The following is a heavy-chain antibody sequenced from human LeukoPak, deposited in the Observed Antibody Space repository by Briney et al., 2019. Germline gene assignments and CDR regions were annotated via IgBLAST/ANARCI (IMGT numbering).Heavy chain of an antibody. D-gene: IGHD1-1*01. V-gene: IGHV4-59*11. Sequence: SETLSLTCTVSGGSISSHYWSWIRQPPGEGLEWIGYIYYSGSTNYNPSLKSRVTISEDTSKIQFYLKLTSVTAADTALYCCVRNERAGTYYFDYWGQGTLVTVAS. CDR3: VRNERAGTYYFDY. CDR2: IYYSGST. CDR1: GGSISSHY. J-gene: IGHJ4*02.